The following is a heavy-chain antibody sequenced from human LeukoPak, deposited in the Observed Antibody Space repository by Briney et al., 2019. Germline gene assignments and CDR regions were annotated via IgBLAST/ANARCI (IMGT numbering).Heavy chain of an antibody. CDR3: ARSQPSAPGKIEFDY. J-gene: IGHJ4*02. D-gene: IGHD6-13*01. V-gene: IGHV1-69*05. CDR2: IIPIFGTA. Sequence: SVKVSCKASGGTFSSYAISWVRQAPGQGLEWMGGIIPIFGTANYAQKFQGRVTITRNTSISTAYMELSSLRSEDTAVYYCARSQPSAPGKIEFDYWGQGTLVTVPS. CDR1: GGTFSSYA.